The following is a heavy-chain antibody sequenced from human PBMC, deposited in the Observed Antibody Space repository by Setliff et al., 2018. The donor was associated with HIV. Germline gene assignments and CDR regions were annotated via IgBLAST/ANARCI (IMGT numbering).Heavy chain of an antibody. CDR3: ARHFGWLPREIDY. CDR2: IYYSGST. D-gene: IGHD5-12*01. J-gene: IGHJ4*02. V-gene: IGHV4-39*01. Sequence: PSQTMSLTCLLSGGSISTSNYYWGWIRQPRVSGLEWIGRIYYSGSTYCTPSLKSRVTISVYTSKNQCSLKLSSVTAADTAVYHCARHFGWLPREIDYWGQGTLVTVSS. CDR1: GGSISTSNYY.